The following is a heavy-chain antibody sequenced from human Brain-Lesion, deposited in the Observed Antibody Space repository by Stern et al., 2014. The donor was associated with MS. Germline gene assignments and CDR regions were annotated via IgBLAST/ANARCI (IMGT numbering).Heavy chain of an antibody. V-gene: IGHV3-53*01. D-gene: IGHD1-1*01. CDR2: IYSDGTT. Sequence: EVQLLDSGGGLIQPGGSLRLSCATSGFTVSNKYLSWVRQAPGKGLEWVSGIYSDGTTHYGDSVKGRFTISRDNSKNTLYLQMNSLRAEDTAVYYCTRDPSDDLVSDYWGQGTLVTVSS. J-gene: IGHJ4*02. CDR3: TRDPSDDLVSDY. CDR1: GFTVSNKY.